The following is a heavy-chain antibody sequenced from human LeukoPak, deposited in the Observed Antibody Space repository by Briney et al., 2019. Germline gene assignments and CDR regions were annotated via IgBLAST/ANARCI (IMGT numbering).Heavy chain of an antibody. V-gene: IGHV4-39*01. J-gene: IGHJ4*02. CDR2: IYYSGST. CDR1: GGSISSSSYY. Sequence: SGTLSLTRTVSGGSISSSSYYWGWIRQPPGKGLEWIGSIYYSGSTYYNPSLKSRVTISVDTSKNQFSLRLSSVTAADTAVYYCARSVTMIVVVLFDYWGQGTLVTVSS. CDR3: ARSVTMIVVVLFDY. D-gene: IGHD3-22*01.